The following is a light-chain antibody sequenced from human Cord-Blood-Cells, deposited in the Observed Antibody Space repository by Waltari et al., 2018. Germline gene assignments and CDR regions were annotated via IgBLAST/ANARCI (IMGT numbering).Light chain of an antibody. Sequence: QSALTQPASVSGSPGQSITISCTGTSSDVGGYNSVSWYQQHPGKAPKLIIYDVSNRPSGVSNRFSGSKSGNTASLTISGLQAEDEADYYCSSYTSSSTVFGTGTKVTVL. V-gene: IGLV2-14*01. CDR3: SSYTSSSTV. CDR2: DVS. CDR1: SSDVGGYNS. J-gene: IGLJ1*01.